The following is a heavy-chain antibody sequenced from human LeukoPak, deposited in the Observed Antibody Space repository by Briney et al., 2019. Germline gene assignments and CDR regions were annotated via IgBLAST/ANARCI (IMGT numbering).Heavy chain of an antibody. V-gene: IGHV4-59*01. CDR3: ARTSASYYYYMDV. J-gene: IGHJ6*03. D-gene: IGHD3-3*01. CDR1: GGAIHSYY. Sequence: KASETLSLTCSVSGGAIHSYYWSWIRQPPGKGLEWIGYIYFVGSANYNPSLKSRVTISLDKSRKQVSLNLNSVTAADTAVYYCARTSASYYYYMDVWGKGTAVTISS. CDR2: IYFVGSA.